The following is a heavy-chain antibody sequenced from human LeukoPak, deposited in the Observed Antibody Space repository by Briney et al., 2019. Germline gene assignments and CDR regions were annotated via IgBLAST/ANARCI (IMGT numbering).Heavy chain of an antibody. CDR1: GYTFTVYY. CDR3: ARYYYGSGSYSLDY. V-gene: IGHV1-2*02. Sequence: ASVKVSCKASGYTFTVYYMHWVRQAPGQGLEWMGWINPNSGGTNYAQKFQGRVTMTRGTSISTAYMELSRLRSDDTAVYYCARYYYGSGSYSLDYWGQGTLVTVSS. J-gene: IGHJ4*02. CDR2: INPNSGGT. D-gene: IGHD3-10*01.